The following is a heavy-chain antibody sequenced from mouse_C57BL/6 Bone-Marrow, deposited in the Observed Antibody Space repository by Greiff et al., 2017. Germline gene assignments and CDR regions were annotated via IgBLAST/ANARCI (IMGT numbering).Heavy chain of an antibody. CDR1: GYTFTSYW. J-gene: IGHJ1*03. CDR3: ARSGETGTFWYFDV. D-gene: IGHD4-1*01. Sequence: QVQLQQPGTELVKPGASVKLSCKASGYTFTSYWMHWVKQRPGQGLEWIGNINPSNGGTNYNEKFKSKATLTVDKSSSTAYMQLSSLTSEDSAVYYCARSGETGTFWYFDVWGTGTTVTVSS. CDR2: INPSNGGT. V-gene: IGHV1-53*01.